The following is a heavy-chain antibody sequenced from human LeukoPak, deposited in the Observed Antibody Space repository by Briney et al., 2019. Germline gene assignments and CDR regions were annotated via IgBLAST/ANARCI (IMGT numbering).Heavy chain of an antibody. D-gene: IGHD1-26*01. CDR1: GYSITRSYN. V-gene: IGHV4-38-2*02. Sequence: SETLSLTCTVSGYSITRSYNWGWIRQSPGKGLEWIASISHAGDTYYNPSLKSRVTISADTSKNHFSLTLSSVTAPDTAVYFCARGEEGEFDHWGQGTLVTVSS. CDR2: ISHAGDT. J-gene: IGHJ4*02. CDR3: ARGEEGEFDH.